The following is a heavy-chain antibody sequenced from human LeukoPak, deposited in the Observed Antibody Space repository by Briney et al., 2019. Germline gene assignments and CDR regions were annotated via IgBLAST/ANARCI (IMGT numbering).Heavy chain of an antibody. CDR2: IYPGDSDT. CDR3: ARQGMHYNFLTGYYSYYFDY. Sequence: GESLKISCKGSGYRFANYWIGWVHQMPGRGLEWMAIIYPGDSDTRYSPSFQGQVTISADKSISTAYLQWSSLKASDTAMYYCARQGMHYNFLTGYYSYYFDYWGQGTLVTVSS. V-gene: IGHV5-51*07. CDR1: GYRFANYW. D-gene: IGHD3-9*01. J-gene: IGHJ4*01.